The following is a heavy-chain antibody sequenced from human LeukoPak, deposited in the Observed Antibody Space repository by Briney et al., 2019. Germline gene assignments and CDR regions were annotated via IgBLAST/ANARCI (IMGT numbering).Heavy chain of an antibody. Sequence: ETLPLTCTVSGGSISSYYWSWIRQPPGKGLEWIGYIYYSGSTNYNPSLKSRVTISVDTSKNQFSLKLSSVTAADTAVYYCARGRDSSGYYADYWGQGTLVTVSS. V-gene: IGHV4-59*01. J-gene: IGHJ4*02. CDR3: ARGRDSSGYYADY. D-gene: IGHD3-22*01. CDR2: IYYSGST. CDR1: GGSISSYY.